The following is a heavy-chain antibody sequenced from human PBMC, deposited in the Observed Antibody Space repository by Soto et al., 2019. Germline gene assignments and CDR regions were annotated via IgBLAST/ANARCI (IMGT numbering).Heavy chain of an antibody. Sequence: QVQLQQWGAGPLRPLETLSLTCGVSGGSFSGYYWAWIRQSPGKGLEWIGEINDRGSINYNPSLKSRVSISVDTSKNHYPLNLGSATAADPAVYSCARESHDILTGPPWVWYFDLWGRGTLVTVSS. D-gene: IGHD3-9*01. J-gene: IGHJ2*01. CDR2: INDRGSI. CDR1: GGSFSGYY. V-gene: IGHV4-34*01. CDR3: ARESHDILTGPPWVWYFDL.